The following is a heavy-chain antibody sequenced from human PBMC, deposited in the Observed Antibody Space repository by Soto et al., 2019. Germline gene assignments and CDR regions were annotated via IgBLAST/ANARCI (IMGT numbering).Heavy chain of an antibody. CDR2: ISSNGVGT. J-gene: IGHJ6*03. Sequence: EVQLAESGGGLAQPGGSLRLSCAASGFTLSGYAMDWVRQAPGKGLEYVAGISSNGVGTYYANSVQGRFTISRDNSKNTVYLQMGSLRPEDMAVYYCAGRARPDFSYMDVWGKGTTVTVSS. CDR3: AGRARPDFSYMDV. V-gene: IGHV3-64*01. CDR1: GFTLSGYA. D-gene: IGHD6-6*01.